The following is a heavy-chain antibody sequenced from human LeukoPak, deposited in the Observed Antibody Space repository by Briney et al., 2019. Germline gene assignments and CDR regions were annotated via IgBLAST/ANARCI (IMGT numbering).Heavy chain of an antibody. CDR3: ARQLGSTTNFDY. V-gene: IGHV4-59*08. CDR2: VYYRGST. D-gene: IGHD2/OR15-2a*01. Sequence: SETLSLTCTVSGGSINSYFWSRIRQPPGKGLEWIGYVYYRGSTNYNPSLKTRVTISLGTSKNQFSLMLSSVTAADTAVYYCARQLGSTTNFDYWGQGTLVTVSS. CDR1: GGSINSYF. J-gene: IGHJ4*02.